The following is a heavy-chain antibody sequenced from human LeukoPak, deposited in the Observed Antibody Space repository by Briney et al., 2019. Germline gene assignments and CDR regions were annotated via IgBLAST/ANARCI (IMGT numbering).Heavy chain of an antibody. V-gene: IGHV1-18*01. Sequence: ASVKVSCKASGYTFTSYGISWVRQAPGQGVEWMGWISAYNGNTNYAQKLQGRVTMTTDTSTSTAYMELRSLRSDDTAVYYCARTSGDYYGSGSYLYWGQGTLVTVSS. CDR3: ARTSGDYYGSGSYLY. CDR2: ISAYNGNT. J-gene: IGHJ4*02. CDR1: GYTFTSYG. D-gene: IGHD3-10*01.